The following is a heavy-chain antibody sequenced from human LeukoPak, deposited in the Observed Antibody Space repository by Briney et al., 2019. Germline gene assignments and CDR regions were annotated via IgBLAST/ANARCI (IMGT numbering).Heavy chain of an antibody. CDR3: ARDRGTTSSAGYYFDT. CDR2: IYSGGST. CDR1: GFTVSSNY. D-gene: IGHD6-6*01. J-gene: IGHJ4*02. V-gene: IGHV3-66*01. Sequence: GGSLRLSCAASGFTVSSNYMNWVRQAPGKGLEWVSVIYSGGSTYYADSVKGRFTISRDNSKNTLYLQMNSLRAEDTAVYYCARDRGTTSSAGYYFDTWGQGALVTVSS.